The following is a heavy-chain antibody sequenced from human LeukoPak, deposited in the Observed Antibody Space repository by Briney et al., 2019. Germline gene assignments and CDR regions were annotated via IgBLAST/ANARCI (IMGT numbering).Heavy chain of an antibody. CDR1: GFTFSSYW. Sequence: GGSLRLSCAASGFTFSSYWMNWARQAPGKGLEWVAVISYDGRNKHYPDSVKGRFTISRDISTDTLWLQMDSLRTEDTAVYYCAKGPLRGTAAAVVYWGQGTLVTVSS. CDR2: ISYDGRNK. D-gene: IGHD2-2*01. J-gene: IGHJ4*02. V-gene: IGHV3-30*18. CDR3: AKGPLRGTAAAVVY.